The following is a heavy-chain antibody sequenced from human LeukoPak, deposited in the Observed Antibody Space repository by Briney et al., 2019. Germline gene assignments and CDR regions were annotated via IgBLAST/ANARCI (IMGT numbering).Heavy chain of an antibody. CDR3: ARVSAPFGVLDQTWFDP. Sequence: ASVKVSCKASGYIFSSYGVNWARQAPGQGLEWMGWINTYKGDTKYAPRFQGRVTMTTDTSTTTAYMELRSLTSDDTAVYYCARVSAPFGVLDQTWFDPWGQGTLVTVSS. CDR1: GYIFSSYG. D-gene: IGHD3-3*01. CDR2: INTYKGDT. V-gene: IGHV1-18*01. J-gene: IGHJ5*02.